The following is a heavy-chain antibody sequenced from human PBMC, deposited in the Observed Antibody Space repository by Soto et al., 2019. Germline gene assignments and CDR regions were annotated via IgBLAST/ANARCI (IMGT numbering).Heavy chain of an antibody. V-gene: IGHV4-30-2*01. CDR1: GGSISSGGYS. Sequence: SETLSLTCAVSGGSISSGGYSWSWIRQPPGKGLEWIGYIYHSGSTYYNPSLKSRVIISVDTSKNQFSLKLSSVTAADTAVYYCASRGSGSHLGEVDPWGQGTQVTVSS. J-gene: IGHJ5*02. CDR3: ASRGSGSHLGEVDP. CDR2: IYHSGST. D-gene: IGHD3-10*01.